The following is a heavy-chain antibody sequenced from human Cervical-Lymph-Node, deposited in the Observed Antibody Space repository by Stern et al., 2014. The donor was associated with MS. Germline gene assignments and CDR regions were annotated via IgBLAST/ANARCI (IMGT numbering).Heavy chain of an antibody. CDR2: ISYDGSNK. CDR3: AKDPKQLVIYFDY. D-gene: IGHD6-6*01. CDR1: GFTFSSYG. Sequence: VHLVESGGGVVQPGRSLRLSCAASGFTFSSYGMHWVRQAPGKGLEWVAVISYDGSNKYYADSVKGRFTISRDNSKNTLYLQMNSLRAEDTAVYYCAKDPKQLVIYFDYWGQGTLVTVSS. V-gene: IGHV3-30*18. J-gene: IGHJ4*02.